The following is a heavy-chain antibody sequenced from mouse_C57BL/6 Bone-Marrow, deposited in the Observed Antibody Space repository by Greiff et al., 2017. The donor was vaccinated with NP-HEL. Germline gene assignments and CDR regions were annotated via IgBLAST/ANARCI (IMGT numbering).Heavy chain of an antibody. V-gene: IGHV1-50*01. Sequence: VQLQQSGAELVKPGASVKLSCKASGYTFTSYWMQWVKQRPGQGLEWIGEIAPSDSYTTYNQKFKGKATLTVDTSSSTAYMQLSSLTSEDSAVYYRARPYYYGSSYGFAYWGQGTLVTVSA. CDR3: ARPYYYGSSYGFAY. CDR2: IAPSDSYT. J-gene: IGHJ3*01. CDR1: GYTFTSYW. D-gene: IGHD1-1*01.